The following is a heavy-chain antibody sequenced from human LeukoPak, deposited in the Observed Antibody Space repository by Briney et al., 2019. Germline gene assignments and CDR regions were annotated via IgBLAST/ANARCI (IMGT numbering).Heavy chain of an antibody. Sequence: PGGSLRLSCAASGFTFSSYSMNWVRQAPGKGLEWVSSISSSSSYIYYADSVKGRFTISRDNAKNSLYLQMNSLRVEDTAVYYCARDLSHIVVVTAIFDYWGQGTLVTVSS. CDR3: ARDLSHIVVVTAIFDY. CDR1: GFTFSSYS. CDR2: ISSSSSYI. J-gene: IGHJ4*02. V-gene: IGHV3-21*01. D-gene: IGHD2-21*02.